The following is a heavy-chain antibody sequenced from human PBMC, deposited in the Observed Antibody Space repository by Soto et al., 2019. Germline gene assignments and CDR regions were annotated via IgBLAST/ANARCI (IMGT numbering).Heavy chain of an antibody. J-gene: IGHJ5*02. Sequence: QLQLQESGPGLVKPSETLSLTCTVSGGSISSSSYYWGWIRQPPGKGLEWIGSIYYSGSTYYNPSLKSRDTISVDTSKNQFSLKLSAVTAADTAVYYCARQAWVRDDPQFDPWGQGTLVTVSS. CDR2: IYYSGST. V-gene: IGHV4-39*01. CDR1: GGSISSSSYY. CDR3: ARQAWVRDDPQFDP. D-gene: IGHD1-1*01.